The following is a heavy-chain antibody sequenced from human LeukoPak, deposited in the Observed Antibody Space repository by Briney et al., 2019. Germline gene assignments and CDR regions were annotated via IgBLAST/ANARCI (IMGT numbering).Heavy chain of an antibody. J-gene: IGHJ4*02. CDR3: ARVDIVGATIGLDY. CDR2: IYSGGST. Sequence: GGSLRLSCAASGFTVSSNYMSWVRQAPGKGLEWVSVIYSGGSTYYADSVKGRFTTSRDNSKNTLYLQMNSLRAEDTAVYYCARVDIVGATIGLDYWGQGTLVTVSS. CDR1: GFTVSSNY. D-gene: IGHD1-26*01. V-gene: IGHV3-53*01.